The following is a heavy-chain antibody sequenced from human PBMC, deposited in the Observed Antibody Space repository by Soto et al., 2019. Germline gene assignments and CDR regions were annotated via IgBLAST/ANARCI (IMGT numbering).Heavy chain of an antibody. Sequence: ASVKVSCKASGYTFTSYDINWVRQATGQGLEWMGWVNPNSGNTGYAQKFQGRVTMTRNTSISTAYMELSSLRSEDTAVYYCAREAVTGTTRANWFDPWGQGTLVTVSS. V-gene: IGHV1-8*01. CDR2: VNPNSGNT. CDR3: AREAVTGTTRANWFDP. D-gene: IGHD1-7*01. J-gene: IGHJ5*02. CDR1: GYTFTSYD.